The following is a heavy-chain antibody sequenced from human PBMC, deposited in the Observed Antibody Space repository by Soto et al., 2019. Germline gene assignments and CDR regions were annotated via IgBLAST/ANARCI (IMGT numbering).Heavy chain of an antibody. D-gene: IGHD3-22*01. CDR3: AKDTYYQDSSGYYIFDY. J-gene: IGHJ4*02. CDR2: ISYDGSNK. CDR1: GLTFSSYG. V-gene: IGHV3-30*18. Sequence: QVQLVESGGGVVQPGRSLRLSCAASGLTFSSYGMHWVRQAPGKGLEWVAVISYDGSNKNYADSVKGRFTISRDNSKNTVYLQMNSLRAEDTAVYYCAKDTYYQDSSGYYIFDYWGQGTLVTVSS.